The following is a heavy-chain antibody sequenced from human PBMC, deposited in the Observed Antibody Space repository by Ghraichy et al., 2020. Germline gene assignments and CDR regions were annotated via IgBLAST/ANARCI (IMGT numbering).Heavy chain of an antibody. V-gene: IGHV1-8*01. D-gene: IGHD4-23*01. J-gene: IGHJ6*03. CDR3: ARATHGGQSHYYYYMDV. Sequence: ASVKVSCKASGYTFSSYDINWVRQATGQGLEWMGWMNPNSGNTGYAQKFQGRVSMTRNTSISTAYMELSSLTSEDTAVYYCARATHGGQSHYYYYMDVWGKGTTVTVSS. CDR1: GYTFSSYD. CDR2: MNPNSGNT.